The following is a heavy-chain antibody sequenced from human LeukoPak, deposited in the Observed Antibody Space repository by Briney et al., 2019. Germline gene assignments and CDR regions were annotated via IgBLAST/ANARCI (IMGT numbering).Heavy chain of an antibody. V-gene: IGHV4-39*07. CDR3: ARERGGELDY. CDR2: IYYSGST. J-gene: IGHJ4*02. D-gene: IGHD7-27*01. Sequence: SETLSLTCTVSGGTINSSSYYWRWLRQPPGKGLEWIGSIYYSGSTYYNPSLKSRVTKSVDTSKNQFSLKLSSVTAAETAVYYCARERGGELDYWGQGTLVTVSS. CDR1: GGTINSSSYY.